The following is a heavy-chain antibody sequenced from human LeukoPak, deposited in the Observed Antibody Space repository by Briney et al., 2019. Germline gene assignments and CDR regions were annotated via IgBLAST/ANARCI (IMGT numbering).Heavy chain of an antibody. V-gene: IGHV4-39*01. CDR1: GGSIISTTYY. Sequence: SETLSLTCTVSGGSIISTTYYWGWIRQPPGKGLEWIGSIYYSGSTYYNPSLKIRVTISVDTSKNQFSLKMRSDTAADTAIHYCARHRGSYYSYMDVWGKGTTVTVSS. CDR3: ARHRGSYYSYMDV. D-gene: IGHD3-10*01. CDR2: IYYSGST. J-gene: IGHJ6*03.